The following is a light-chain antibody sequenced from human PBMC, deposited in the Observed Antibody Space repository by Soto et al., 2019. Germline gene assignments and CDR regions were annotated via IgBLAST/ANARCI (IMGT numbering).Light chain of an antibody. CDR1: SSNIGTSS. Sequence: QSVLTDPRSSSGTPGHRVTISCSGSSSNIGTSSVHWFQQLPGTAPKLLISTTNQRPSGVPERFSGSKSGTSASLAISGLQSEDEADYYCAAWDDSLNGHVFGTGTKVTVL. CDR2: TTN. J-gene: IGLJ1*01. CDR3: AAWDDSLNGHV. V-gene: IGLV1-44*01.